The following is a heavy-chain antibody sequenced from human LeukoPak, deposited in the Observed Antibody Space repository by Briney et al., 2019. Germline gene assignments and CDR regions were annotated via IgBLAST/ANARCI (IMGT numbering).Heavy chain of an antibody. V-gene: IGHV4-59*01. D-gene: IGHD6-13*01. CDR2: IYYSGTT. Sequence: PSETLSLTCTVSGGSIGTYSWNWIRQPPGKGLEWIGYIYYSGTTNYNPSLKSRVTISVDTSKNQFSLKLSSVTAGDTAVYYCARGVYIAAAQYGYWGQGTLVTVSS. J-gene: IGHJ4*02. CDR3: ARGVYIAAAQYGY. CDR1: GGSIGTYS.